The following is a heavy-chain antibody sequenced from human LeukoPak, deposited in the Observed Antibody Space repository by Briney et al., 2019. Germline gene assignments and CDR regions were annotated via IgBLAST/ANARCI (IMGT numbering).Heavy chain of an antibody. CDR1: GYTFTSYG. Sequence: GASVKVSCKASGYTFTSYGISWVRQAPGQGLEWMGWISAYNGNTNYAQKLQGRVTMTTDTSTSTAYMELRSLRSDDTAVYYCARDRSGEGYCSSTSCYILGGFDPWGQGTLVTVSS. CDR3: ARDRSGEGYCSSTSCYILGGFDP. CDR2: ISAYNGNT. J-gene: IGHJ5*02. D-gene: IGHD2-2*02. V-gene: IGHV1-18*01.